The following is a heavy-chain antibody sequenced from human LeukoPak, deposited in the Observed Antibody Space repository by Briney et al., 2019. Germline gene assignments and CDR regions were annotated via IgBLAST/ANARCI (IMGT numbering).Heavy chain of an antibody. J-gene: IGHJ4*02. D-gene: IGHD1-26*01. V-gene: IGHV3-74*01. CDR1: GLPIGDFA. CDR2: INSDGSST. CDR3: ARDTVIPYSQVGTTKD. Sequence: GGSLRLSCVASGLPIGDFAMHWVRQAPGKGLVWVSRINSDGSSTSYADSVKGRFTISRDNAKNTLYLQMNSLRAEDTAVYYCARDTVIPYSQVGTTKDWGQGTLVTVSS.